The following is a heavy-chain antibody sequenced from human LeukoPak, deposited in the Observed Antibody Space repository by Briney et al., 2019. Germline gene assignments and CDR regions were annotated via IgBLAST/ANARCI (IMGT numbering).Heavy chain of an antibody. D-gene: IGHD3-22*01. CDR1: GYRFNDYW. CDR2: IYVGDSDT. V-gene: IGHV5-51*01. J-gene: IGHJ4*02. CDR3: ARRDSSGFSFEN. Sequence: GESLKISCQGSGYRFNDYWIGWARQMPGKGLDWMGIIYVGDSDTRYSPSFQGQVTISADKSISTAYLQWSSLKASDTAMYYCARRDSSGFSFENWGQGTLVTVSS.